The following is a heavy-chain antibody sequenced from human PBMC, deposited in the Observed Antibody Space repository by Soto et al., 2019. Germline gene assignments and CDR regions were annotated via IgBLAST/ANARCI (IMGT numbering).Heavy chain of an antibody. CDR3: ARAAATSGYYYYGMDV. CDR1: GFTFSSYA. CDR2: ISYDGSNK. Sequence: PGGSLRLSCAASGFTFSSYAMHWVRQAPGKGLEWVAVISYDGSNKYYADSVKGRFTISRDNSKNTLYLQMNSLRAEDTAVYYCARAAATSGYYYYGMDVWGQGTTVTVSS. J-gene: IGHJ6*02. D-gene: IGHD6-13*01. V-gene: IGHV3-30-3*01.